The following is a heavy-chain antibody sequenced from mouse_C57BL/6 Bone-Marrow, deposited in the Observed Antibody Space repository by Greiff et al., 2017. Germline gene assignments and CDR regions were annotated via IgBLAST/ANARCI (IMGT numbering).Heavy chain of an antibody. CDR1: GYTFTSYW. J-gene: IGHJ2*01. CDR2: IHPNSGST. Sequence: QVQLQQPGAELVKPGASVKLSCKASGYTFTSYWMPWVKQRPGQGLAWIGMIHPNSGSTNYTEKFKSKATLTVDNSSSTAYMQLSSRTAEVSAVYYCARSIYYYGSSRSWGNYWGKGTTLTVSS. V-gene: IGHV1-64*01. CDR3: ARSIYYYGSSRSWGNY. D-gene: IGHD1-1*01.